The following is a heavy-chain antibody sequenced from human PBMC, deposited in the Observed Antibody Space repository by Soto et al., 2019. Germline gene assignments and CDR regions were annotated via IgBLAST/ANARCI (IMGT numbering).Heavy chain of an antibody. V-gene: IGHV4-30-2*01. J-gene: IGHJ5*02. Sequence: CPVSGGSISSGGYSWSWIRQPPGKGLEWIGYIYHSGSTYYNPSLKSRVTISVDRSKNQFSLKLSSVTAADTAVYYCARGRGYYDSSGPIDPWGQGTLVTVSS. CDR1: GGSISSGGYS. CDR2: IYHSGST. D-gene: IGHD3-22*01. CDR3: ARGRGYYDSSGPIDP.